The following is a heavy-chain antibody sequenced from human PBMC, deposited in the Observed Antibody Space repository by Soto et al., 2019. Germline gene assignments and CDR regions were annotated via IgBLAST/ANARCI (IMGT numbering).Heavy chain of an antibody. Sequence: QVQLQESGPGLVKPSQTLSLTCTVSGGSISSGDYYWSWIRQPPGKGLEWIGYIYYSGSTYYNPSLKSRVTISVDTSKNQFSLKLSSVTAADTAVYYCARGVMITFGGVIVGFDYWGQGTLVTVSS. V-gene: IGHV4-30-4*01. D-gene: IGHD3-16*02. CDR3: ARGVMITFGGVIVGFDY. CDR2: IYYSGST. CDR1: GGSISSGDYY. J-gene: IGHJ4*02.